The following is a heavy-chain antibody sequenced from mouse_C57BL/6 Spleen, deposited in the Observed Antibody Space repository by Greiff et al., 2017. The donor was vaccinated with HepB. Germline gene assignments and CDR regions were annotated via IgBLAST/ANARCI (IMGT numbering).Heavy chain of an antibody. J-gene: IGHJ1*03. D-gene: IGHD1-1*01. Sequence: EVMLVESGGGLVKPGGSLKLSCAASGFTFSDYGMHWVRQAPEKGLEWVAYISSGSSTIYYADTVKGRFTISRDNAKNTLFLQMTSLRSEDTAMYYCARSTVVADYWYFDVWGTGTTVTVSS. V-gene: IGHV5-17*01. CDR1: GFTFSDYG. CDR2: ISSGSSTI. CDR3: ARSTVVADYWYFDV.